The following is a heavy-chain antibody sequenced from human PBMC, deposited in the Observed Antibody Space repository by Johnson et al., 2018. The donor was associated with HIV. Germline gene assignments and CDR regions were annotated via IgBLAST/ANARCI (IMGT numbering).Heavy chain of an antibody. J-gene: IGHJ3*02. V-gene: IGHV3-66*01. CDR1: GFTFSSYD. CDR2: IYSGGST. D-gene: IGHD5-24*01. CDR3: ARGMARIAFDI. Sequence: VQLVESGGGLVQPGGSLRLSCAASGFTFSSYDMHWVRQATGKGLEWVSVIYSGGSTYYADSVKGRFTISRDNSKNTLYLQMNSLRAEDTAVYYCARGMARIAFDIWGQGTMVTVSS.